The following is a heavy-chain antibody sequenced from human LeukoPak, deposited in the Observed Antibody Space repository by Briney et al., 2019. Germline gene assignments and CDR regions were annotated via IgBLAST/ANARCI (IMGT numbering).Heavy chain of an antibody. CDR2: ISGSGGST. J-gene: IGHJ4*02. CDR1: GFTFSSYD. CDR3: AKVGYSGYDAPYYFDY. Sequence: QTGGSLRLSCAASGFTFSSYDMSWFRQAPGKGLEWVSAISGSGGSTYYADSVKGRFTISRDNSKNTLYLQMNSLRAEDTAVYYCAKVGYSGYDAPYYFDYWGQGTLVTVSS. V-gene: IGHV3-23*01. D-gene: IGHD5-12*01.